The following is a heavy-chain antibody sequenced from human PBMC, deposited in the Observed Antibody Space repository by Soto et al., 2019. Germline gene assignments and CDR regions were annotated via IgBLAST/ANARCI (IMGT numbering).Heavy chain of an antibody. Sequence: EVQLVESGGGLVQPGGSLRLSCAASGFTFSDHYMDWVRQAPGKGLEWVGRTRNKVNSYTTEYAASVKGRFTISRDDSKSSLYLQMNSLKTEDTAVYYCARDYGSGRGWFDPWGQGTLVTVSS. D-gene: IGHD3-10*01. CDR1: GFTFSDHY. CDR2: TRNKVNSYTT. J-gene: IGHJ5*02. CDR3: ARDYGSGRGWFDP. V-gene: IGHV3-72*01.